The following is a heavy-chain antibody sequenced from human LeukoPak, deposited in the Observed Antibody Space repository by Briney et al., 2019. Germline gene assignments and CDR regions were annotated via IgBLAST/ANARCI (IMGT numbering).Heavy chain of an antibody. CDR1: GFTFSSYW. V-gene: IGHV3-74*01. D-gene: IGHD5-18*01. CDR3: ARGGRYSYGPFDY. CDR2: INSDGSST. J-gene: IGHJ4*02. Sequence: QTGGSLRLSCAASGFTFSSYWMHWVRQAPGKGLVWVSRINSDGSSTSYADSVKGRFTISRDNAKNTLYLQMNSLRAEDTAVYYCARGGRYSYGPFDYWGQGTLVTVSS.